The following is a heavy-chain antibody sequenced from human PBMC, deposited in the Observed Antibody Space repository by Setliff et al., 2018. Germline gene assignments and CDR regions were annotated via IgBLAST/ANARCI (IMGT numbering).Heavy chain of an antibody. CDR1: GASINSGTYY. J-gene: IGHJ3*01. CDR2: IHYSGST. D-gene: IGHD4-17*01. Sequence: PSETLSLTCTVSGASINSGTYYWAWIRQPPGKGLEWIGRIHYSGSTNYNPSLKSRVTISVDTSKNPFSLKVTSVTAADTAVYYCVRDAGDGYGVDAYAGGGFDFWGQGTMVTVSS. V-gene: IGHV4-39*07. CDR3: VRDAGDGYGVDAYAGGGFDF.